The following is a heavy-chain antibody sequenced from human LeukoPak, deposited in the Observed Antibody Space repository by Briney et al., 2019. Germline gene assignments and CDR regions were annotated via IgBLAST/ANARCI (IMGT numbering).Heavy chain of an antibody. CDR3: IRGGIRVSGIDAFDI. D-gene: IGHD5/OR15-5a*01. J-gene: IGHJ3*02. Sequence: AGGSLRLSCAASGFTFRDYDMHWVRQVSGRGLEWVSANGIRDDTHYPDSVKGRFTISRENAKNSLYLQMNTLRDGDTAMYYCIRGGIRVSGIDAFDIWGQGTMVTVSS. V-gene: IGHV3-13*01. CDR2: NGIRDDT. CDR1: GFTFRDYD.